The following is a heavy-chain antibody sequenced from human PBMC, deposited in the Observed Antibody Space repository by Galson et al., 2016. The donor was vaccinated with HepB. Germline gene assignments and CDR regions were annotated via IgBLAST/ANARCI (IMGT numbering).Heavy chain of an antibody. Sequence: SLRLSCAASGFTFSRFGIHWVRQAPGKGLEWLALIWYDGTSEYYADSVKGRFTISRDSSKNTVFLQMNSLRVEDTAVYYWARFDSSGWYYYLDYWGQGTLVTVSS. V-gene: IGHV3-33*01. CDR3: ARFDSSGWYYYLDY. J-gene: IGHJ4*02. CDR1: GFTFSRFG. D-gene: IGHD6-19*01. CDR2: IWYDGTSE.